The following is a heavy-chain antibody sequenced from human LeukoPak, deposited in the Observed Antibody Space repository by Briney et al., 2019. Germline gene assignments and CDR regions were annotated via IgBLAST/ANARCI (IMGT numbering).Heavy chain of an antibody. J-gene: IGHJ6*03. D-gene: IGHD2-15*01. V-gene: IGHV1-2*06. CDR2: SNPYSGRT. CDR3: ARGWATATYYYMAV. Sequence: ASVKVSCKTSRSTFTDYYIHWVRQAPGQGLEWMGRSNPYSGRTNYVHKFQGRVTMTRDTPIRAASMETRGLRSDDTPVYYCARGWATATYYYMAVWGKGTTVTVSS. CDR1: RSTFTDYY.